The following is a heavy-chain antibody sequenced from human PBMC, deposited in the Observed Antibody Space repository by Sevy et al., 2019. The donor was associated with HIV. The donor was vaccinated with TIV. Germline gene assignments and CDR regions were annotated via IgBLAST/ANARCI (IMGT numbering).Heavy chain of an antibody. CDR2: IKQDAGKK. J-gene: IGHJ4*02. Sequence: GGSLRLSCAASGFTFSKYWMGWVRQAPGKGLEGGANIKQDAGKKYYVDSVKGRFTISSDNAKNSLYLQMNSLRAEDTAVYFCARDDGNYYFHYWGQGTLVTVSS. V-gene: IGHV3-7*01. CDR3: ARDDGNYYFHY. D-gene: IGHD1-7*01. CDR1: GFTFSKYW.